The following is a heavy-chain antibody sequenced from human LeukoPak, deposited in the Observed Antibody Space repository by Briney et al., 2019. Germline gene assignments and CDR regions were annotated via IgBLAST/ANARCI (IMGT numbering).Heavy chain of an antibody. V-gene: IGHV3-33*01. Sequence: GRSLRLSCAASGYTFSSYGMHWVRQAPGKGLEWVAVIWYDGSNKYYADSVKGRFTISRDNSKNTLYLQMNSLRAEDTAVYYCARKLGEYFDYWGQGTLVTVSS. CDR1: GYTFSSYG. CDR3: ARKLGEYFDY. D-gene: IGHD3-10*01. CDR2: IWYDGSNK. J-gene: IGHJ4*02.